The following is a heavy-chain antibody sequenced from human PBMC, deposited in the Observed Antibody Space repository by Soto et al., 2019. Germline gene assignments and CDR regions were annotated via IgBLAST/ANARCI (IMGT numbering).Heavy chain of an antibody. J-gene: IGHJ4*02. CDR3: AKGGRQWLVTSDFNY. Sequence: VQLVESGGGVVQPGRSLRLSCAASGFTFSDYAMHWVRQAPGKGLEWVAVVSHDGRNTHYADSVKGRFTISRDSSKNHVSLEMTSLRAEDTAVYYCAKGGRQWLVTSDFNYWGQGALVTVSS. V-gene: IGHV3-30*18. D-gene: IGHD6-19*01. CDR1: GFTFSDYA. CDR2: VSHDGRNT.